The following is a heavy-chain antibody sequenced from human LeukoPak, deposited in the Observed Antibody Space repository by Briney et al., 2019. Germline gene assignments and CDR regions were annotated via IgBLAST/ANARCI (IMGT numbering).Heavy chain of an antibody. CDR1: GGTFSSYA. D-gene: IGHD3-22*01. CDR3: ARDGRDSSGFYWRGGPNWFDP. CDR2: IIPIFVTV. J-gene: IGHJ5*02. Sequence: SVKVSCKASGGTFSSYAISWVRQAPGQGLEWMGRIIPIFVTVNYAQKFQGRVTITMDESRSTAYMELSSLRSEDTAVYYCARDGRDSSGFYWRGGPNWFDPWGQGTLVTVSS. V-gene: IGHV1-69*05.